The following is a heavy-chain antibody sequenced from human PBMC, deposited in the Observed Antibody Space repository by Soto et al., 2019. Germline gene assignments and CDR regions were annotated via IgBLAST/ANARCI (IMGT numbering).Heavy chain of an antibody. D-gene: IGHD2-8*01. J-gene: IGHJ4*02. V-gene: IGHV4-39*01. Sequence: SETLSLTCTVSGGSISSSSYYWGWIRQPPGKGLEWIGSIYYSGSTYYNPSLKSRVTISVDTSKNQFSLKLSSVTAADTAVYYCARPLNNGVFDYLGQGTLVTVSS. CDR3: ARPLNNGVFDY. CDR2: IYYSGST. CDR1: GGSISSSSYY.